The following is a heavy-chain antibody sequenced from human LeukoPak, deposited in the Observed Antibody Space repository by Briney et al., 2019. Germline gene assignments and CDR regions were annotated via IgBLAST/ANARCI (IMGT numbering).Heavy chain of an antibody. Sequence: SETLSLNCTGSGGSVRSDDYYWSWIRQPPGMGLEWIGHIYHTGSIVYNSFLESRITISLDMSNNQFSLKLTSVTAADTAVYYCARDQGGSSHRHAFDIWGQGTTVTVSS. CDR2: IYHTGSI. J-gene: IGHJ3*02. V-gene: IGHV4-61*08. CDR1: GGSVRSDDYY. CDR3: ARDQGGSSHRHAFDI. D-gene: IGHD2-15*01.